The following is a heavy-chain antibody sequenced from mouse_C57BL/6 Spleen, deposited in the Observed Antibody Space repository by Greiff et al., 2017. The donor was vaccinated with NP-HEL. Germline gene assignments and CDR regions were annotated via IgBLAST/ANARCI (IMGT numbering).Heavy chain of an antibody. J-gene: IGHJ2*01. CDR1: GYAFSSYW. CDR2: IYPGDGDT. Sequence: VQLQESGAELVKPGASVKISCKASGYAFSSYWMNWVKQRPGKGLEWIGQIYPGDGDTNYNGKFKGKATLTADKSSSTAYMQLSSLTSEDSAVYFCARTDSSGYVYYVDYWGQGTTLTVSS. CDR3: ARTDSSGYVYYVDY. D-gene: IGHD3-2*02. V-gene: IGHV1-80*01.